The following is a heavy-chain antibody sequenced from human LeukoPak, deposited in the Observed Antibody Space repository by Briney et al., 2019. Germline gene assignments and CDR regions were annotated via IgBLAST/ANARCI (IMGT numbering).Heavy chain of an antibody. CDR2: FDPEDGET. Sequence: ASVKVSCKVSGYTLTELSMHWVRQAPGKGLEWMGGFDPEDGETIYAQKFQGRVTMTEDTSTDTAYMELSGLRSEDTAVYYCATDFDCSSTSCPGAFDIWGQGTMVTVSS. CDR1: GYTLTELS. CDR3: ATDFDCSSTSCPGAFDI. D-gene: IGHD2-2*01. J-gene: IGHJ3*02. V-gene: IGHV1-24*01.